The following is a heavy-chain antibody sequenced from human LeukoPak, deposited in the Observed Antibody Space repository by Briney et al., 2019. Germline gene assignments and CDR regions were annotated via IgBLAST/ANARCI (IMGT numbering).Heavy chain of an antibody. Sequence: GASVKVSCKASGYTFTGYYMHWVRQAPGQGLEWMGWINPNSGGTNYAQKFQGRVTMTRDTSISTAYMELSRLRSDDTAVYYCARARGYCSGGSCYSGGRFDPWGQGTLVTVSS. V-gene: IGHV1-2*02. CDR1: GYTFTGYY. J-gene: IGHJ5*02. CDR3: ARARGYCSGGSCYSGGRFDP. D-gene: IGHD2-15*01. CDR2: INPNSGGT.